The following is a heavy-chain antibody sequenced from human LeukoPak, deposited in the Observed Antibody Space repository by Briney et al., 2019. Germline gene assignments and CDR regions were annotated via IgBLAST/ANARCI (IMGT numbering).Heavy chain of an antibody. CDR2: IYYGGST. CDR1: GGSISRSRYY. V-gene: IGHV4-39*01. D-gene: IGHD3-10*01. J-gene: IGHJ6*03. CDR3: ARVHYGSGSLYYYYMDV. Sequence: SETLSLTCTVSGGSISRSRYYWGWIRQPPGKGLEWIGSIYYGGSTYYSPSLKSRVTISVDTSKNQFSLKLTSVTAADTAVYYCARVHYGSGSLYYYYMDVWGKGTTVTVSS.